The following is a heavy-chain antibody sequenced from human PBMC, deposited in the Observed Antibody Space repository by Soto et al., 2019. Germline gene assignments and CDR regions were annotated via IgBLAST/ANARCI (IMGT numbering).Heavy chain of an antibody. CDR2: IYWDDDK. J-gene: IGHJ4*02. CDR3: AHSHQDYGSGLLAFDY. CDR1: GFSLSTSGVG. D-gene: IGHD3-10*01. V-gene: IGHV2-5*02. Sequence: SGPTLVKPTQTLTLTCTFSGFSLSTSGVGVGWIRQPPGKALEWLALIYWDDDKRYSPSLKSRLTITKDTSKNQVVLTMTNMDPVDTATYYCAHSHQDYGSGLLAFDYWGQGTLVTVSS.